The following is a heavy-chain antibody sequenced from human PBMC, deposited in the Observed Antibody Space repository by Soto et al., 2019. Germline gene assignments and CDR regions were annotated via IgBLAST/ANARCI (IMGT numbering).Heavy chain of an antibody. CDR2: IIPIFGTP. V-gene: IGHV1-69*06. CDR1: GGTFSSNP. CDR3: ARDLSAVKRLESFKYYRRDV. J-gene: IGHJ6*02. Sequence: QVQLMQSGAEVRKPGSSVTVSCKASGGTFSSNPISWVRQAPGQGLEWMGGIIPIFGTPHDARKFLDRVTLTADRSTRTAFMELTSLTSDDTAIYYCARDLSAVKRLESFKYYRRDVCGLGTTGTVS. D-gene: IGHD4-17*01.